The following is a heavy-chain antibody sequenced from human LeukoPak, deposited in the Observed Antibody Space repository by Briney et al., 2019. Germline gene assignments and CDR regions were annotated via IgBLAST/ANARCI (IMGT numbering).Heavy chain of an antibody. Sequence: SETLSLTCTVSGGSVSSSSYYWSWIRQPPGKGLEWIGYLSYSGSTNYNPSLKSRVSISVVTSKNQFSLKLSSVTAADTAVYYCARYPHCSSTDCYVTWGQGTLVIVPA. D-gene: IGHD2-2*01. J-gene: IGHJ4*02. CDR2: LSYSGST. V-gene: IGHV4-61*01. CDR3: ARYPHCSSTDCYVT. CDR1: GGSVSSSSYY.